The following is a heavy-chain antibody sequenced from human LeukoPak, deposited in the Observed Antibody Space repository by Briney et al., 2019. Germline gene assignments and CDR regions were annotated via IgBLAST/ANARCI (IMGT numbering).Heavy chain of an antibody. V-gene: IGHV3-15*01. J-gene: IGHJ4*02. D-gene: IGHD4-11*01. CDR3: TTTDYSNYGGPDY. CDR2: IKSKTDGGTT. CDR1: GFTLSNAW. Sequence: GGSLRLSCAASGFTLSNAWMSWVRQAPGKGLEWVGRIKSKTDGGTTDYAAPVKGRFTISRDDSKNTLYLQMNSLKTEDTAVYYCTTTDYSNYGGPDYWGQGTLVTVSS.